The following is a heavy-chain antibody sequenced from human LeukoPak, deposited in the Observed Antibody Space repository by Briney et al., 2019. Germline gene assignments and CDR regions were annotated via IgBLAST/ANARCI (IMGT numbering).Heavy chain of an antibody. CDR1: GGSFSGYY. D-gene: IGHD3-10*01. V-gene: IGHV4-59*01. Sequence: SETLSLTCAVYGGSFSGYYWSWIRQPPGKGLEWIGYIYYSGSTNYNPSLKSRVTISVDTSKNQFSLKLSSVTAADTAVYYCASGITMVPLVYWGQGTLVTVSS. J-gene: IGHJ4*02. CDR3: ASGITMVPLVY. CDR2: IYYSGST.